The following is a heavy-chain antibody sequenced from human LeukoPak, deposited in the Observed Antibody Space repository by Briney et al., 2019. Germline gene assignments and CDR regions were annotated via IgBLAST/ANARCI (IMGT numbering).Heavy chain of an antibody. CDR1: GFTFRNYA. V-gene: IGHV3-33*01. Sequence: GTSLRLSCAGSGFTFRNYAIHCVRQAPGKGLEWVAVIWYDGSEKNYAESVKGRLTLSRDNSKNTVYLQLDSLRAEDTAVYYCARDSSRKFDFWGQGTLVTVSS. D-gene: IGHD6-6*01. CDR2: IWYDGSEK. J-gene: IGHJ4*02. CDR3: ARDSSRKFDF.